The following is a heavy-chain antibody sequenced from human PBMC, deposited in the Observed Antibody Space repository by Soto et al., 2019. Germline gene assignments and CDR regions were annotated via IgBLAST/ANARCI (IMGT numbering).Heavy chain of an antibody. CDR1: RFTFSKYR. J-gene: IGHJ4*02. V-gene: IGHV3-21*06. CDR3: AIFSFDCGHDCSSNY. D-gene: IGHD2-21*02. Sequence: PGGSLRLSCAASRFTFSKYRMNWVRQAPGKGLEWVSYISSSSNSKFYADSVKDRFTISRDNAKSLLYLQMNSLRAEDTAVYYCAIFSFDCGHDCSSNYWGQGIRVTVSS. CDR2: ISSSSNSK.